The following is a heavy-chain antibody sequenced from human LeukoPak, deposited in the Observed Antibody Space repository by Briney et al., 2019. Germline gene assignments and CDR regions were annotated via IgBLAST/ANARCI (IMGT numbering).Heavy chain of an antibody. V-gene: IGHV3-30*02. D-gene: IGHD6-13*01. CDR1: GFTFSGYG. CDR2: IEYDGSQR. Sequence: QSGGSLRLSCAASGAAFGFTFSGYGMHWVRQAPGKGLEWVAFIEYDGSQRHFADSVKGRFTISRDNSANTLYLQMNSLRAEDTAVYYCARGGDRGRSSCQYWGQGTLVTVSS. CDR3: ARGGDRGRSSCQY. J-gene: IGHJ4*02.